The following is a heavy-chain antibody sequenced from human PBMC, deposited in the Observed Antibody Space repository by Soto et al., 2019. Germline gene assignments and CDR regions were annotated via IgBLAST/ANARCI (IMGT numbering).Heavy chain of an antibody. V-gene: IGHV4-30-2*01. CDR3: ARGDYDFWSGYYTEYNWFDP. CDR2: IYHSGST. J-gene: IGHJ5*02. CDR1: GDSISSYS. D-gene: IGHD3-3*01. Sequence: PSETLSLTCTVSGDSISSYSWSWIRQPPGKGLEWIGYIYHSGSTYYNPSLKSRVTISVDRSKNQFSLKLSSVTAADTAVYYCARGDYDFWSGYYTEYNWFDPWGQGTLVTVSS.